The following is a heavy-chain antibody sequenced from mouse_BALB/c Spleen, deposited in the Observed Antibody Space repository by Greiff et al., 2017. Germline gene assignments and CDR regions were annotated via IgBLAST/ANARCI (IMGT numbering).Heavy chain of an antibody. J-gene: IGHJ3*01. CDR1: GYTFTSYW. V-gene: IGHV1-7*01. Sequence: VKLMESGAELAKPGASVKMSCKASGYTFTSYWMHWVKQRPGQGLEWIGYINPSTGYTEYNQKFKDKATLTADKSSSTAYMQLSSLTSEDAAVYYCARTGSSSSAYWGQGTLVTVSA. CDR2: INPSTGYT. D-gene: IGHD1-1*01. CDR3: ARTGSSSSAY.